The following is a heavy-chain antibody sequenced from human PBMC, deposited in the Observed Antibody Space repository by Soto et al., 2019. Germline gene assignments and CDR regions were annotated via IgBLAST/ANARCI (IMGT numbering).Heavy chain of an antibody. CDR3: ARHSYVGAFDI. CDR2: IYYSGST. J-gene: IGHJ3*02. D-gene: IGHD3-10*02. V-gene: IGHV4-59*08. Sequence: PSETLSLTCTVSGGSISSYYWSWIRQPPGKGLEWIGYIYYSGSTNYNPSLKSRVTISVDTSKNQFSLKLSSVTAADTAVYYCARHSYVGAFDIWGKGTMVTVSS. CDR1: GGSISSYY.